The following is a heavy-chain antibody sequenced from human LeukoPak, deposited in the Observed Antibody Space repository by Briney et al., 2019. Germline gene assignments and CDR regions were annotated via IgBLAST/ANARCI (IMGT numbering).Heavy chain of an antibody. CDR1: GYTFTSYD. CDR2: MNPNSGNT. D-gene: IGHD6-13*01. J-gene: IGHJ4*02. CDR3: ARERKQQLAYFDY. Sequence: ASVKVSCKASGYTFTSYDINWVRQATGQGLEWMGWMNPNSGNTGYAQKFQGRVTMTRNTSISTAYMELSSLRSEDTAVYYCARERKQQLAYFDYWGQGTLVTVSS. V-gene: IGHV1-8*01.